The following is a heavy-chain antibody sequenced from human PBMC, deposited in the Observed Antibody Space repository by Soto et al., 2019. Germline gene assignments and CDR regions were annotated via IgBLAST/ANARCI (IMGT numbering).Heavy chain of an antibody. Sequence: SETLSLTCAVSGGSLRGYFWSWIRQSPAKGLEWIGEINGSGNTYYNPSFKSRLTISVDTSTSQISLRLTSVTAADSAVYYCQGGDFWGQGTRVTVSS. CDR2: INGSGNT. J-gene: IGHJ4*02. V-gene: IGHV4-34*01. D-gene: IGHD3-16*01. CDR1: GGSLRGYF. CDR3: QGGDF.